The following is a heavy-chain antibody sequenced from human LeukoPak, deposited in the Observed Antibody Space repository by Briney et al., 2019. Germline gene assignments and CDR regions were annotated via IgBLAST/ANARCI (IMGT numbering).Heavy chain of an antibody. J-gene: IGHJ3*02. CDR2: INAGNGNT. V-gene: IGHV1-3*01. Sequence: ASVKVSCKASGYTFTSYAMHWVRQAPGQRLEWMGWINAGNGNTKYSQKFQGRVTITRDTSASTAYVELSSLRSEDTAVYYCARRFYYGSGSYYHDAFDIWGQGTMVTVSS. CDR1: GYTFTSYA. D-gene: IGHD3-10*01. CDR3: ARRFYYGSGSYYHDAFDI.